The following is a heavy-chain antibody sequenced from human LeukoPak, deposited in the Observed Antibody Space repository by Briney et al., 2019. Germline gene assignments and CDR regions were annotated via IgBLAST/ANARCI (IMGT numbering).Heavy chain of an antibody. D-gene: IGHD3-22*01. CDR3: ARNPSGYSNPN. J-gene: IGHJ4*02. V-gene: IGHV3-48*01. CDR1: GFTFSSYS. Sequence: GGSLRLSCAASGFTFSSYSMNWARQAPGKGLEWVSYISSSSSTIYYADSVKGRFTISRDNAKNSLYLQMNSLRAEDTAVYYCARNPSGYSNPNWGQGTLVTVSS. CDR2: ISSSSSTI.